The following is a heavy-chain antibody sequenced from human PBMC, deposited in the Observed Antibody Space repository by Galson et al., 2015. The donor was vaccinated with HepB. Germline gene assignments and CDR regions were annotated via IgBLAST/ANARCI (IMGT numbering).Heavy chain of an antibody. CDR1: GFSFSSYA. J-gene: IGHJ3*02. D-gene: IGHD3-22*01. Sequence: SLRLSCAASGFSFSSYAMHWVRQPPGKGLEWVAVISYDGSNRYYADSVKGRFTISRDNSKNTLYLQMNSLRLEDTAVYYCAKSHGVAMIVVAIRGDAFDIWGQGTMVTVS. CDR2: ISYDGSNR. CDR3: AKSHGVAMIVVAIRGDAFDI. V-gene: IGHV3-30*04.